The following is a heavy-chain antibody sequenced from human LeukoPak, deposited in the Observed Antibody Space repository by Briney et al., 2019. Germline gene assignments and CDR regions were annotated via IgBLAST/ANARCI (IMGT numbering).Heavy chain of an antibody. CDR1: GFTFSDYY. Sequence: PGGSLRLSCAASGFTFSDYYMSWIRQAPGKGLEWVSYISSSGSTIYYADSVKGRFTISRDNAKNSPYLQMNSLRAEDTAVYYCYYGSGSYYTEYYFDYWGQGTLVTVSS. CDR2: ISSSGSTI. V-gene: IGHV3-11*01. CDR3: YYGSGSYYTEYYFDY. J-gene: IGHJ4*02. D-gene: IGHD3-10*01.